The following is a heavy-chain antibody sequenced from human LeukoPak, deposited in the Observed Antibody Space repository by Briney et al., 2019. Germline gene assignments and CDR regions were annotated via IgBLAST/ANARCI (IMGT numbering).Heavy chain of an antibody. J-gene: IGHJ4*02. CDR3: ARPDLYYYGSGSYNY. CDR1: GFTFSSYA. CDR2: ISSSSSYI. V-gene: IGHV3-21*01. Sequence: SGGSLRLSCAASGFTFSSYAMSWVRQAPGKGLEWVSSISSSSSYIYYADSVKGRFTISRDNAKNSLYLQMNSLRAEDTAVYYCARPDLYYYGSGSYNYWGQGTLVTVSS. D-gene: IGHD3-10*01.